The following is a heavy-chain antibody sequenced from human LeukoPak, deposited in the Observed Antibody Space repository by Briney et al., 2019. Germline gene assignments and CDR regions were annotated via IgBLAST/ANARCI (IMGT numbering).Heavy chain of an antibody. CDR1: GFTFSSYA. Sequence: GRSLRPSCAASGFTFSSYAMHWVRQAPGKGLEWVAVISYDGSNKYYADSVKGRFTISRDNSKNTLYLQMNSLRAEDTAVYYCTPSRDLGSSWYFWGQGTLVTVSS. D-gene: IGHD6-13*01. CDR3: TPSRDLGSSWYF. V-gene: IGHV3-30-3*01. CDR2: ISYDGSNK. J-gene: IGHJ4*02.